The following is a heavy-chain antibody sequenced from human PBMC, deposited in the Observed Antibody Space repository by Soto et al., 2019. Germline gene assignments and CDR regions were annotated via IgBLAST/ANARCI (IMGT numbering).Heavy chain of an antibody. D-gene: IGHD6-19*01. CDR3: ARAGGYSSGWTGYFDY. J-gene: IGHJ4*02. CDR2: MNPNSGNT. CDR1: GYTFPSYD. V-gene: IGHV1-8*01. Sequence: ASVEVSCKASGYTFPSYDINWVRQATGQGLEGMGWMNPNSGNTGYAQKFQGRVTMTSNTSICTAYMELSSLRSEDTVVYYCARAGGYSSGWTGYFDYWGQGTLVTVSS.